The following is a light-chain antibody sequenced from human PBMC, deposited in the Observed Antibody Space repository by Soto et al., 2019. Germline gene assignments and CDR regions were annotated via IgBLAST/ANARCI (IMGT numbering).Light chain of an antibody. CDR3: QTWGPGIVV. V-gene: IGLV4-69*01. CDR2: LNSDGSH. CDR1: SGHSSNA. J-gene: IGLJ2*01. Sequence: QLVLTQSPSASASLGASVKLTCSLSSGHSSNAIAWHQQQPGKGPRYLMKLNSDGSHNKGDGIPDRFSGSSSGAERYLTISSLQSEDEADYYCQTWGPGIVVFGGRTKLTVL.